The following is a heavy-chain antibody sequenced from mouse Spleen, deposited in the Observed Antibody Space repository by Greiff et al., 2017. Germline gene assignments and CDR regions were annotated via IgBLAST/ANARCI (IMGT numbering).Heavy chain of an antibody. CDR1: GYTFTDYN. D-gene: IGHD1-1*01. V-gene: IGHV1-18*01. CDR3: ARPPYYGSSAWFAY. Sequence: VQLKESGPELVKPGASVKIPCKASGYTFTDYNMDWVKQSHGKSLEWIGDINPNNGGTIYNQKFKGKATLTVDKSSSTAYMELRSLTSEDTAVYYCARPPYYGSSAWFAYWGQGTLVTVSA. CDR2: INPNNGGT. J-gene: IGHJ3*01.